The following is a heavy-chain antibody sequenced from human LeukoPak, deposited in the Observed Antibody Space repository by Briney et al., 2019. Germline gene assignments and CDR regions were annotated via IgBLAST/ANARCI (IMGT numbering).Heavy chain of an antibody. J-gene: IGHJ4*02. D-gene: IGHD5-18*01. CDR3: ARTRGYSYGYGFDY. CDR1: GFTFSDYE. Sequence: GGSLRLSCSASGFTFSDYEMNWVRQAPGKGLQWVSYISDSCTIIYYADSVKGRFTISRDSAKNSLYLQMSSLRVEDTAVYYCARTRGYSYGYGFDYWGQGTLVGVSS. V-gene: IGHV3-48*03. CDR2: ISDSCTII.